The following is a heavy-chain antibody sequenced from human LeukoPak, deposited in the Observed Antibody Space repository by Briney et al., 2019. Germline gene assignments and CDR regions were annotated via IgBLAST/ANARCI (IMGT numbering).Heavy chain of an antibody. V-gene: IGHV3-30*02. J-gene: IGHJ4*02. D-gene: IGHD1-20*01. CDR3: ARVDITGRGDFDY. CDR1: GFTFSSYG. CDR2: IRYDGSNK. Sequence: GGSLRLSCAASGFTFSSYGMHWVRQAPGKGLEWVAFIRYDGSNKYYADSVKGRFTISRDNSKNTLYLQMNSLRADDTAVYYCARVDITGRGDFDYWGQGTLVTVSS.